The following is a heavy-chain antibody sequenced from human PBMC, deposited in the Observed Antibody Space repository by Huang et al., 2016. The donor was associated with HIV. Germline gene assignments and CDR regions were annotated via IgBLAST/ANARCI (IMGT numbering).Heavy chain of an antibody. CDR1: TFTFGAYW. V-gene: IGHV3-7*01. CDR3: ATKTAGMDI. J-gene: IGHJ6*02. Sequence: VESGGRSVQPGGSIRLSCVGSTFTFGAYWMRWVRQPTGKGLEWVANIKQDENEKYYVDSGKGRFNISRDNAKKVLFLEMDALRVEDTAIYFCATKTAGMDIWGQGTTVIVSS. CDR2: IKQDENEK.